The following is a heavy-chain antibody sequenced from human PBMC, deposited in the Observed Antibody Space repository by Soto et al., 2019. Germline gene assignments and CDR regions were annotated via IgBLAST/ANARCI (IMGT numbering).Heavy chain of an antibody. CDR2: IGAARDP. J-gene: IGHJ6*02. V-gene: IGHV3-13*05. Sequence: LRLSCATSGFTFSNFDMHWVRQVPGKGLEWVSAIGAARDPYYLGSVKGRFTISRENAKNSVYLQMNDLRAGDSAVYYCARAYTGRLPRRADYYYAMDVWGQGTTVTVSS. CDR3: ARAYTGRLPRRADYYYAMDV. D-gene: IGHD2-2*02. CDR1: GFTFSNFD.